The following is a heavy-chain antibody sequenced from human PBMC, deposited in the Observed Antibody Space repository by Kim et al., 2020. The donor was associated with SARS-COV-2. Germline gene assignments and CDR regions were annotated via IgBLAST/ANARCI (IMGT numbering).Heavy chain of an antibody. V-gene: IGHV5-51*01. D-gene: IGHD5-18*01. CDR1: GYSFTSYW. Sequence: GESLKISCKGSGYSFTSYWIGWVRQMPGKGLEWMGIIYPGDSDTRYSPSFQGQVTISADKSISTAYLQWSSLKASDTAMYYCARFLVDTAMVTGDYYYGMDVWGQGTTVTVSS. CDR3: ARFLVDTAMVTGDYYYGMDV. J-gene: IGHJ6*02. CDR2: IYPGDSDT.